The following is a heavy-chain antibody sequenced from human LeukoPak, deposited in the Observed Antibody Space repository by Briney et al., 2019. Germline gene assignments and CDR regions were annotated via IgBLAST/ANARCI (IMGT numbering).Heavy chain of an antibody. J-gene: IGHJ4*02. CDR3: AKDLYYFGSGSHDY. CDR2: ISFSGDNT. D-gene: IGHD3-10*01. Sequence: GGSLRLSCAASGFTFRDSAMSWVRQAPGKGLEWVSLISFSGDNTYYTDSVKGRFTISRDNSKDTLYLQMNSLRAEDTAVYYCAKDLYYFGSGSHDYWGQGTLVTVSS. V-gene: IGHV3-23*01. CDR1: GFTFRDSA.